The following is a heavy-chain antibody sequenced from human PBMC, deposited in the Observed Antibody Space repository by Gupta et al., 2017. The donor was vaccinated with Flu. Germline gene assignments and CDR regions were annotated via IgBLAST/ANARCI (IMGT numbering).Heavy chain of an antibody. CDR1: GFTFTNSA. D-gene: IGHD2-15*01. CDR2: ISGSGGST. CDR3: AARGWTFPFDY. Sequence: EVQVLESGGGLVQPGGSLRLSCAASGFTFTNSALNWVRQAPGKGLEWVSTISGSGGSTNYADSVKGRFTISRDNSKNTLYLQMNSLIAEDTAVYYCAARGWTFPFDYWGQGTLVTVSS. V-gene: IGHV3-23*01. J-gene: IGHJ4*02.